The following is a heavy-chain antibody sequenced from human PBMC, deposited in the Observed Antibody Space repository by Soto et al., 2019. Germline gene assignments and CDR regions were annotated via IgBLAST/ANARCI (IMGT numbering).Heavy chain of an antibody. D-gene: IGHD6-19*01. CDR3: ARLSRLAPVATDDYHSMDV. J-gene: IGHJ6*02. CDR2: IYYTGRT. CDR1: GASVNTDGYY. Sequence: QVQLQESGPGLVKPSETLSLTCTVSGASVNTDGYYWSWIRQPPGKGLAWLGYIYYTGRTNYNPTLKSRVTTALDTSNNQVSLKLSSVTAADTTVYYSARLSRLAPVATDDYHSMDVWGQGTTVTVSS. V-gene: IGHV4-61*08.